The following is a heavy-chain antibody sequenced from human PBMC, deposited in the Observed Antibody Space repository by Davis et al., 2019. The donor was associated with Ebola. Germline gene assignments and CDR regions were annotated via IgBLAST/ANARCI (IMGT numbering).Heavy chain of an antibody. CDR2: MNPHSGNT. V-gene: IGHV1-8*01. D-gene: IGHD3-9*01. Sequence: AASVKVSCKASGYTFTSFDINWVRQATGQGLEWMGWMNPHSGNTGYAQKFQDRVTITRDTSANTAYMELSSLRDEDTAVYYCARGVDYGFDIWGQGTMVTASS. J-gene: IGHJ3*02. CDR3: ARGVDYGFDI. CDR1: GYTFTSFD.